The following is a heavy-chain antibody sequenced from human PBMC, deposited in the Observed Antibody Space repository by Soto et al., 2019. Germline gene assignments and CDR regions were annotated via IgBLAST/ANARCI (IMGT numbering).Heavy chain of an antibody. Sequence: PSETLSLTCAVSGYSISSGYYWGWIRQPPGKGLEWIGSIYHSGSTYYNPSLKSRVTISVDPSKNQFSLKLSSVTAADTAVYYCARGWSITTFITSVFDPWGQGTLVTVSS. J-gene: IGHJ5*02. D-gene: IGHD3-3*01. CDR2: IYHSGST. CDR1: GYSISSGYY. V-gene: IGHV4-38-2*01. CDR3: ARGWSITTFITSVFDP.